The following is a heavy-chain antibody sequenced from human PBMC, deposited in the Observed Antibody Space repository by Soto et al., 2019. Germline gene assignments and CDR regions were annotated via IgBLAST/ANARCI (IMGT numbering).Heavy chain of an antibody. V-gene: IGHV4-30-2*01. CDR2: IYHSGST. D-gene: IGHD4-17*01. CDR3: ARGMTTVTTFDY. Sequence: QLQLQEPGSGLVKPSQTLSLTCAVSGGSIRSDGYSCNWIRQPPGKGLEWIGYIYHSGSTYYNPSLKSRVTISVDRSKNQFSLKLSSVTAADTAVYYCARGMTTVTTFDYWGQGTLVTVSS. CDR1: GGSIRSDGYS. J-gene: IGHJ4*02.